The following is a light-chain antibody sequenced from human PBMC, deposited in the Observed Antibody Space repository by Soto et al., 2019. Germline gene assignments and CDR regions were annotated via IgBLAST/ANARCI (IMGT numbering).Light chain of an antibody. J-gene: IGKJ4*01. CDR1: QSVISTD. V-gene: IGKV3-20*01. CDR2: AAS. Sequence: EIVLTQSPGTLSLSPGERATLSCRASQSVISTDLAWYQQKPGQAPRLLVYAASSRASGIPDRFSGSGSVTDFTLTISGLEPEDCAVYYCQQYDTSPPDFGGGTRVEI. CDR3: QQYDTSPPD.